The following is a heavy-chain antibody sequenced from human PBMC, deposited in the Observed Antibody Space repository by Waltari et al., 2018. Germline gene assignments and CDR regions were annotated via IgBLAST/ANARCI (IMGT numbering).Heavy chain of an antibody. D-gene: IGHD2-21*02. Sequence: LVQPGGSLRLSCAASGFTFSRSWMTWVRQAPGKGLEWVGNIQQNGSEKWYADSVRGRFTISRDNAMNSLYLQMNSLRVEDTAVYYCARDLVATPPWGQGTLVTVSS. CDR1: GFTFSRSW. CDR3: ARDLVATPP. J-gene: IGHJ5*02. V-gene: IGHV3-7*01. CDR2: IQQNGSEK.